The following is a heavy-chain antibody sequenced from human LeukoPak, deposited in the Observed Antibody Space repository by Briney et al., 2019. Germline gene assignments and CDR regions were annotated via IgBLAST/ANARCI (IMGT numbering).Heavy chain of an antibody. Sequence: GESLKISCKGSGYSFTSYWIGWVRQMPVKGLEWMGIIYPGDSDTRYSPSFQGQVTISADKSISTAYLQWSSLKASDTAMYYCARRGIAVAGSLPHFDYWGQGTLVTVSS. D-gene: IGHD6-19*01. V-gene: IGHV5-51*01. CDR1: GYSFTSYW. CDR3: ARRGIAVAGSLPHFDY. CDR2: IYPGDSDT. J-gene: IGHJ4*02.